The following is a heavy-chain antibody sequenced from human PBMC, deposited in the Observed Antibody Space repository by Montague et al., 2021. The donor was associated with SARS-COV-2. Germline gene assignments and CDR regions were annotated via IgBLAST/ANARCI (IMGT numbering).Heavy chain of an antibody. D-gene: IGHD7-27*01. J-gene: IGHJ4*02. CDR1: GGSMSSFY. CDR3: AREARDNWGDY. Sequence: SETRSLTCTVSGGSMSSFYWSWIRQSPGKGLEWLGYIYYRGSTNYNSYLKSRITISVDPSTNQFSLYLSSVTVADTAVYYCAREARDNWGDYWGQGTLVTVSS. CDR2: IYYRGST. V-gene: IGHV4-59*01.